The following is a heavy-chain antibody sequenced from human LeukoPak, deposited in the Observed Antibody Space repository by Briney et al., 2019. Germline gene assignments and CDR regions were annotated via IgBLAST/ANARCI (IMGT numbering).Heavy chain of an antibody. J-gene: IGHJ5*02. Sequence: ASVKVSCRPSGYTFTNNYMHWVRQAPGQGLEWMGIINPSGDNTWYAQKFQGRVTMTRDMATSTDYMEVSSLKSEDTAVSYCARDNSQGDSAWWFDPWGQGTLVTVSS. D-gene: IGHD1-26*01. CDR3: ARDNSQGDSAWWFDP. CDR1: GYTFTNNY. CDR2: INPSGDNT. V-gene: IGHV1-46*01.